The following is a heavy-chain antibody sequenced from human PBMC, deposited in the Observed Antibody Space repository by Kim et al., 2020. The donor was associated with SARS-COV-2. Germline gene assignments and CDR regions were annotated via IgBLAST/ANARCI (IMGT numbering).Heavy chain of an antibody. V-gene: IGHV1-3*01. J-gene: IGHJ4*02. Sequence: ASVKVSCKASGYTFTSYAMHWVRQAPGQRLEWMGWINAGNGNTKYSQKFQGRVTITRDTSASTAYMELSSLRSEDTAVYYCARAVGSYYDFDYWGQGTLVTVSS. CDR2: INAGNGNT. D-gene: IGHD1-26*01. CDR3: ARAVGSYYDFDY. CDR1: GYTFTSYA.